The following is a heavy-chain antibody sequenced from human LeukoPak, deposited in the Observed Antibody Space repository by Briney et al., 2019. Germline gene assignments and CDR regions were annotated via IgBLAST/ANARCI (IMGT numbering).Heavy chain of an antibody. CDR2: INHIFGTA. D-gene: IGHD5-24*01. V-gene: IGHV1-69*01. J-gene: IGHJ4*02. CDR3: ATHPPSQFYLDF. Sequence: GASVKVSCKASGDTFSRYAISWVRQAPGQGLQWLGGINHIFGTASYAQKFQVRVTVIADESTSTAYMELTSLTSEDTAVYYCATHPPSQFYLDFWGQGTLVTVSS. CDR1: GDTFSRYA.